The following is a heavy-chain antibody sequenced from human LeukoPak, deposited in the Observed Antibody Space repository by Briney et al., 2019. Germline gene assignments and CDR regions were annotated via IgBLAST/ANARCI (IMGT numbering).Heavy chain of an antibody. D-gene: IGHD2/OR15-2a*01. Sequence: GSLRLSCAASGFTFSSYWMNWVRQAPGKGLEWVSYISSSGSTKYYADSVKGRFTISRDNARNSLYLQMNSLRAEDTAVYFCARGGLSIMGYWGQGTLVTVSS. J-gene: IGHJ4*02. V-gene: IGHV3-48*01. CDR3: ARGGLSIMGY. CDR1: GFTFSSYW. CDR2: ISSSGSTK.